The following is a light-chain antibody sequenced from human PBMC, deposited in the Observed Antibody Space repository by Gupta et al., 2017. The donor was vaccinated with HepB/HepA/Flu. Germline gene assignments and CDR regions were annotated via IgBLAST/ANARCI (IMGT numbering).Light chain of an antibody. Sequence: DIQMTHSPCSLSASVGDRVTITCRASQSIRSYLNWYQQKPGKAPKLLIYAAVSWQSGVASRFSGSGCGKNLTLTISSRLQEDFAAYYCQLNDTNLMYTFGQGTKVEIK. CDR3: QLNDTNLMYT. V-gene: IGKV1-39*01. J-gene: IGKJ2*01. CDR2: AAV. CDR1: QSIRSY.